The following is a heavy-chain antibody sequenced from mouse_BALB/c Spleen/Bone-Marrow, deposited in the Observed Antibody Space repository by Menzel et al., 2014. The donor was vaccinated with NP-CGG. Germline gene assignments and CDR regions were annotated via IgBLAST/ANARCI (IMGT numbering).Heavy chain of an antibody. CDR2: IDPSDSET. V-gene: IGHV1-69*02. Sequence: VQLQQSGAELVKPGAPVKLSCKASGYTFTSYWMNWVKQRPGRGLEWIGRIDPSDSETHYNQKFKAKATLTVDKSSSTAYIQLSSLTSEDSAVYYCARSHGYYPYWYFDVWGAGTTVTVSS. CDR3: ARSHGYYPYWYFDV. D-gene: IGHD2-3*01. CDR1: GYTFTSYW. J-gene: IGHJ1*01.